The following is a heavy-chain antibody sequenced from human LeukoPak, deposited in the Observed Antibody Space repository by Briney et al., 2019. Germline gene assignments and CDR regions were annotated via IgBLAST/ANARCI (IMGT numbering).Heavy chain of an antibody. CDR1: GGSISSYY. J-gene: IGHJ6*03. V-gene: IGHV4-59*01. CDR3: ARTTEAHSWRTRYYDYYMDV. Sequence: SETLSLTCTVSGGSISSYYWSWIRQSPGKGLECIGYIHYTGSTNYNPSLKSRVTISVDTSKNQFSLKLSSVTAADTAVYYCARTTEAHSWRTRYYDYYMDVWGKGTTVTVSS. D-gene: IGHD6-13*01. CDR2: IHYTGST.